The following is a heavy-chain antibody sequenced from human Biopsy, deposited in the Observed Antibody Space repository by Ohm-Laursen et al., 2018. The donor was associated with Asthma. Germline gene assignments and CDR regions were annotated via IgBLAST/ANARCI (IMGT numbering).Heavy chain of an antibody. D-gene: IGHD1-26*01. CDR1: GFTFSNYG. Sequence: SLRLSCSASGFTFSNYGMHWVRQAPGKGLDWVAVISSDGSNKNYTDSVKGRFTISRDNSRNTLHLQMNSLRAEDTAVYYCAKDVFPGWELRRGPDYWGQGTLVTVSS. J-gene: IGHJ4*02. V-gene: IGHV3-30*18. CDR3: AKDVFPGWELRRGPDY. CDR2: ISSDGSNK.